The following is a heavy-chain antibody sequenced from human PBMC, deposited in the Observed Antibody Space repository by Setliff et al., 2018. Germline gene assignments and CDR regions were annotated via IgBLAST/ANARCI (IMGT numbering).Heavy chain of an antibody. D-gene: IGHD1-1*01. CDR1: GGSMITNDYF. CDR3: ARTGTYRYFDY. V-gene: IGHV4-39*01. J-gene: IGHJ4*02. Sequence: SETLSLTCTVSGGSMITNDYFWGWIRQPPGTGLEWMGSIYYSGDTYYNPSLKGRLTIPVDTAQNQFSLRLTSVTAADTAVYYCARTGTYRYFDYWGQGALVTVSS. CDR2: IYYSGDT.